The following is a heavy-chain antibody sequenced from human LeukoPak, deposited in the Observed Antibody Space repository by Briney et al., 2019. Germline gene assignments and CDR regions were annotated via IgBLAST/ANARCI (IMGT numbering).Heavy chain of an antibody. CDR1: GFTFSSYG. CDR2: IRGDGSNK. D-gene: IGHD3-10*01. J-gene: IGHJ4*02. CDR3: AGGRYYFDY. V-gene: IGHV3-30*02. Sequence: PGRSLRLSCAASGFTFSSYGMHWVRQAPGKGLEWVAFIRGDGSNKYYADSVKGRFTISRDNSKNTLYLQMNSLRAEDTAVYYCAGGRYYFDYWGQGTLVTVSS.